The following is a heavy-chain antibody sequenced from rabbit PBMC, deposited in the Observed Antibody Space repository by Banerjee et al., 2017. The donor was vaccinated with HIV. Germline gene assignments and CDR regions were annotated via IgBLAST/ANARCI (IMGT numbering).Heavy chain of an antibody. D-gene: IGHD8-1*01. J-gene: IGHJ4*01. V-gene: IGHV1S40*01. CDR3: ARDVYTGSGYWNDMDL. Sequence: QSLEESGGDLVKPGASLTLTCTASGFSFGSSYYMCWVRQAPGKGLEWIACIYTGSSGSTYYASWAKGRFTISKTSSTTVTLQMTSLTAADTATYFCARDVYTGSGYWNDMDLWGPGTLVTVS. CDR2: IYTGSSGST. CDR1: GFSFGSSYY.